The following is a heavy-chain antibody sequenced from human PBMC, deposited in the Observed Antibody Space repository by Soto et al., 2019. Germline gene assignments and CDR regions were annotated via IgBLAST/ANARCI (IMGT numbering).Heavy chain of an antibody. CDR2: INSDGSST. D-gene: IGHD3-3*01. CDR3: AGEDYDFWSGYYRTRQDLTVDY. J-gene: IGHJ4*02. Sequence: GGSLRLSCAASGFTFSSYWMHWVRQAPGKGLVWVSRINSDGSSTSYADSVKGRFTISRDNAKNTLYLQMNSLRAEDTAVYYCAGEDYDFWSGYYRTRQDLTVDYWGEGPLVTVSS. V-gene: IGHV3-74*01. CDR1: GFTFSSYW.